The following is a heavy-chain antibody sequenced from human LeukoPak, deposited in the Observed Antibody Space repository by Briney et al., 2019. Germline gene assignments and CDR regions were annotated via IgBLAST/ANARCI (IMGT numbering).Heavy chain of an antibody. CDR1: GGSISSYY. D-gene: IGHD3-10*01. V-gene: IGHV4-59*12. Sequence: SETLSLTCTVSGGSISSYYWSWIRQPPGKGLEWIGYIYYSGSTNYNPSLKSRVTISVDTSKNQFSLKLSSVTAADTAVYYCAREGSGPANWFDPWGQGTLVTVSS. J-gene: IGHJ5*02. CDR2: IYYSGST. CDR3: AREGSGPANWFDP.